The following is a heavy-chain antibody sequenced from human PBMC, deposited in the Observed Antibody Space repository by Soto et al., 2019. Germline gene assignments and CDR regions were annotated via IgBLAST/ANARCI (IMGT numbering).Heavy chain of an antibody. CDR2: IYSGGST. J-gene: IGHJ4*02. Sequence: EVQLVESGGGLIQPGGSPRLSCAASGFTVSSNYMSWVRQAPGKGLEWVSVIYSGGSTYYADSVKGRFTISRDNSKNTLYLQMNSLRAEDTAVYYCAREKSAGYSSSWATNWGQGTLVTVSS. V-gene: IGHV3-53*01. D-gene: IGHD6-13*01. CDR1: GFTVSSNY. CDR3: AREKSAGYSSSWATN.